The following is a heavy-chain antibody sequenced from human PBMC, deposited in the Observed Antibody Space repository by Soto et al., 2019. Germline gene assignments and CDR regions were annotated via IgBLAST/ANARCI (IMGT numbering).Heavy chain of an antibody. D-gene: IGHD3-22*01. Sequence: PGGSLRLSCAASGFTFSSYGMHWVRQAPGKGLEWVALISYDANNKYYADSVKGRFTISRDNSNNTLYLQINGLRGEDTAVYYCVSGAYYVYFNYYMDVWGKGTTVTVSS. CDR2: ISYDANNK. CDR1: GFTFSSYG. V-gene: IGHV3-30*03. J-gene: IGHJ6*03. CDR3: VSGAYYVYFNYYMDV.